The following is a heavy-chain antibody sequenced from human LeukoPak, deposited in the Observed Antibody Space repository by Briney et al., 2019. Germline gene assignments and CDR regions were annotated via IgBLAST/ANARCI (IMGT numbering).Heavy chain of an antibody. J-gene: IGHJ5*02. CDR3: ARGIAPPPHNWFDP. CDR2: ISYEGSNK. V-gene: IGHV3-30-3*01. Sequence: PGGSLRLSCAASGRTFRSYAMHWVRQAPGKGLEWVAVISYEGSNKYYADSVKGRFTISRDNSKNTLYLQMNSLRTEDTAVYYCARGIAPPPHNWFDPWGQGTLVTVSS. D-gene: IGHD6-13*01. CDR1: GRTFRSYA.